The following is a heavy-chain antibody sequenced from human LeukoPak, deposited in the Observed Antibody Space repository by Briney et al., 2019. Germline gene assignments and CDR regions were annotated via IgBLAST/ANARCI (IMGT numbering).Heavy chain of an antibody. CDR3: ARQGSSSVEY. V-gene: IGHV5-51*01. CDR2: IYPGDSDT. Sequence: GESLKISCQASGYIFTTYWIAWVRQMPGKGLEWVGIIYPGDSDTIYSPSFQGQVTISADKSISTAYLQWSSLKASDTAMYYCARQGSSSVEYWGQGTLVTVSS. D-gene: IGHD6-13*01. CDR1: GYIFTTYW. J-gene: IGHJ4*02.